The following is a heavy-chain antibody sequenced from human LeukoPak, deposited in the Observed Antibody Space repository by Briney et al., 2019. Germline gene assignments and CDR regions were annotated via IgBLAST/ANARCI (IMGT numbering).Heavy chain of an antibody. V-gene: IGHV1-2*02. CDR3: ASGDYGDPPLNY. CDR2: INPNTGGT. CDR1: GYTFTGYF. D-gene: IGHD4/OR15-4a*01. J-gene: IGHJ4*02. Sequence: GASVKVSCKASGYTFTGYFVHWVRQAPGQGPQWMGWINPNTGGTNYAQKFQGRVTMTRDTSISTAYMELSRLRSDDTAVYYCASGDYGDPPLNYWGQGTLVTVSS.